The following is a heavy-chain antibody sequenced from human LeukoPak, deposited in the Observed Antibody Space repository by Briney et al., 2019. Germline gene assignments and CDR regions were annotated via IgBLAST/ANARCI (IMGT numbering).Heavy chain of an antibody. CDR1: GYTFTSFG. CDR2: ISAYNGNT. V-gene: IGHV1-18*01. Sequence: GASVKVSCKASGYTFTSFGISWVRQAPGQGPEWMGWISAYNGNTNYAQKLQGRVTMTTDTSTSTAYMELRSLRSDDTAVYYCVRGLGSRPLIIFFDYWGQGTLVTVSS. CDR3: VRGLGSRPLIIFFDY. J-gene: IGHJ4*02. D-gene: IGHD2/OR15-2a*01.